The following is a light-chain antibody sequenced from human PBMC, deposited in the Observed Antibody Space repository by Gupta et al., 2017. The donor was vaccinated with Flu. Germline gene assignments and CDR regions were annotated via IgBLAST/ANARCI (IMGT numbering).Light chain of an antibody. CDR3: GTCDSSRSVWV. V-gene: IGLV1-51*02. CDR2: ENN. J-gene: IGLJ3*02. CDR1: SSNIENNY. Sequence: KVTISCAGSSSNIENNYVSWYQQHPGTAPELLIYENNKRPSGIPDRFSGSKSDTSATLGITGLQTGDEADYYCGTCDSSRSVWVFGGGTKLTVL.